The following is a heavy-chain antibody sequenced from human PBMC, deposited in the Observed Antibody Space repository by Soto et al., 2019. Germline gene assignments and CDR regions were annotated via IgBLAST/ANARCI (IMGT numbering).Heavy chain of an antibody. D-gene: IGHD3-3*01. Sequence: GGSLRLSCAASGFTFSSYSMNWVRQAPGKGLEWVSSISSSSSYIYYADSVKGRFTISRDNAKNSLYLQMNSLRAEDTAVYYCARDSGITIFGVVIIYGMDVWGQGTTVTVS. V-gene: IGHV3-21*01. CDR3: ARDSGITIFGVVIIYGMDV. CDR2: ISSSSSYI. J-gene: IGHJ6*02. CDR1: GFTFSSYS.